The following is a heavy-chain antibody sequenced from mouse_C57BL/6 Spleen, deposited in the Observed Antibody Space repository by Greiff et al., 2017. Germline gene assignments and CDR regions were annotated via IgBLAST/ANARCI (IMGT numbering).Heavy chain of an antibody. CDR1: GYTFTDYY. V-gene: IGHV1-19*01. D-gene: IGHD2-12*01. Sequence: EVQLQQSGPVLVKPGASVKMSCKASGYTFTDYYMNWVKQSHGKSLEWIGVINPYNGGTSYNQKFKGKATLTVDKSSSTAYMELNSLTSEDSAVYYCARSPYYSEYFDYWGQGTTLTVSS. CDR2: INPYNGGT. J-gene: IGHJ2*01. CDR3: ARSPYYSEYFDY.